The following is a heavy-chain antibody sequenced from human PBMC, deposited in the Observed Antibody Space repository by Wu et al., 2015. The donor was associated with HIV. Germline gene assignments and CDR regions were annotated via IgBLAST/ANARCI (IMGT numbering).Heavy chain of an antibody. CDR3: ARDVGYSYGYGYYYYGMDV. V-gene: IGHV1-46*01. CDR2: INPIGGST. J-gene: IGHJ6*02. Sequence: QVQLVQSGAEVKKPGASVKVSCKASGYTFTDYFMHWVRQTPGQGFEWMGIINPIGGSTRVAQKFQGRVTMTRDTSTSTVYMELSSLRSEDTAVYYCARDVGYSYGYGYYYYGMDVWGQGTTVTVSS. D-gene: IGHD5-18*01. CDR1: GYTFTDYF.